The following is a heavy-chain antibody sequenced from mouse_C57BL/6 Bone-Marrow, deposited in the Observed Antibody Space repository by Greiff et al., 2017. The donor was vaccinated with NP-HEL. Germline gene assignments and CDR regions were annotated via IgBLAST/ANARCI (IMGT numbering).Heavy chain of an antibody. CDR3: TSTVVATDWYFDV. Sequence: DVQLQESGTVLARPGASVKMSCKTSGYTFTSYWMHWVKQRPGQGLEWIGAIYPGNSDTSYNQKFKGKAKLTAVTSTSTADMELSSLTNEDSAVYYCTSTVVATDWYFDVWGTGTTVTVSS. D-gene: IGHD1-1*01. V-gene: IGHV1-5*01. J-gene: IGHJ1*03. CDR2: IYPGNSDT. CDR1: GYTFTSYW.